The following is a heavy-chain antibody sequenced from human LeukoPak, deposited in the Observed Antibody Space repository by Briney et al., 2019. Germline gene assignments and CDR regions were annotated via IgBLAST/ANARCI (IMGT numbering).Heavy chain of an antibody. V-gene: IGHV4-59*08. Sequence: SETLSLTCTVSGGSISSYYWSWTRQPPGKGLEWIGYISYSGSTNYNPSLKSRVTISIDTSKNQFSLKLRSVTAADTAIYYCARQGYDILTGYIDAFDIWGQGTMVTVSS. CDR2: ISYSGST. CDR3: ARQGYDILTGYIDAFDI. D-gene: IGHD3-9*01. CDR1: GGSISSYY. J-gene: IGHJ3*02.